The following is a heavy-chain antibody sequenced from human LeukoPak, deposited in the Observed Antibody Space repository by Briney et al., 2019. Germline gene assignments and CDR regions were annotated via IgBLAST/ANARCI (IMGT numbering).Heavy chain of an antibody. D-gene: IGHD5-18*01. CDR2: IHYSGST. V-gene: IGHV4-59*01. J-gene: IGHJ4*02. CDR1: GGSISSYC. Sequence: SETLSLTCTVSGGSISSYCWSWIRQPPGKGLEWIGYIHYSGSTNYNPSLKSRVTISVDTSKNQFSLKLSPVTAADTAVYYCARADTAMVTFFDYWGQGTLVTVSS. CDR3: ARADTAMVTFFDY.